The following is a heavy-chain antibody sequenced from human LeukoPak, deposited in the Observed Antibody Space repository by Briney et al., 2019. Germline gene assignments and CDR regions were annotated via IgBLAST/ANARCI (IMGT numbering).Heavy chain of an antibody. CDR3: ARHDAVAGFDY. Sequence: PSETLSLTCTVSGGSISGSSYYWGWIRQPPGKGLEWIGSIYYSGSTYYNPSLKSRVTISVDTSKNQFSLKLSSVTAADTAVYYCARHDAVAGFDYWGQGTLVTVSS. J-gene: IGHJ4*02. CDR2: IYYSGST. CDR1: GGSISGSSYY. D-gene: IGHD6-19*01. V-gene: IGHV4-39*01.